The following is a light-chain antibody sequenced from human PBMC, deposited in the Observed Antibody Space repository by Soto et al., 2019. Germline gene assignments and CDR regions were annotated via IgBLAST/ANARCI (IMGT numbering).Light chain of an antibody. CDR2: GAS. V-gene: IGKV3-15*01. Sequence: TQSRGPLAWSPGERATLSFSAIQSVSSSYLAWYQQKPGQTPRVLIYGASTRAIGIPARFSGSGFGTEFTLTISSLQSEDFVVYYCQQYSNWPLLSFGGGTKVDIK. CDR3: QQYSNWPLLS. CDR1: QSVSSSY. J-gene: IGKJ4*01.